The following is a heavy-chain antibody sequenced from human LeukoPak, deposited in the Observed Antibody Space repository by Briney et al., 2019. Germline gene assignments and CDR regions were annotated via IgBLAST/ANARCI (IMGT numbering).Heavy chain of an antibody. V-gene: IGHV1-2*02. Sequence: ASVKVSCKASGYTFTDYYMHWVRQAPGQGLEWMGWINPNSGGTNYAQKFQGRVTITRDTSASTAYMELSSLRSEDMAVYYCARDSEGNDDYGDYGDAFDIWGQGTMVTVSS. CDR2: INPNSGGT. CDR3: ARDSEGNDDYGDYGDAFDI. J-gene: IGHJ3*02. CDR1: GYTFTDYY. D-gene: IGHD4-17*01.